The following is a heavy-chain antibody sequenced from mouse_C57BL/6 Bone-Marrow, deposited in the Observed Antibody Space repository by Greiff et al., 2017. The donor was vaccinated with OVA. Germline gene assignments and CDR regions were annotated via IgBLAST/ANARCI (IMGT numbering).Heavy chain of an antibody. CDR1: GYTFTSSG. CDR2: IYPRSGNT. CDR3: ARNRSSYAWFAY. Sequence: VQLQQSGAELARPGASVKLSCKASGYTFTSSGISWVKQRTGQGLEWIGEIYPRSGNTYYNEKFKGKATLTADKSSSTAYMELRSLTSEDSAVYFCARNRSSYAWFAYWGQGTLVTVSA. J-gene: IGHJ3*01. V-gene: IGHV1-81*01. D-gene: IGHD1-1*01.